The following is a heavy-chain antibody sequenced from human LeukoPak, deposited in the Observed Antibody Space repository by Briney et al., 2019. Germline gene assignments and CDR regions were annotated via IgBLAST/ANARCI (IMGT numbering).Heavy chain of an antibody. D-gene: IGHD3-10*01. J-gene: IGHJ6*02. CDR2: ISDSSTLT. CDR3: AKVIRGGYGMDV. V-gene: IGHV3-48*02. CDR1: GFTFSSFG. Sequence: PGGSLRLSCAASGFTFSSFGMNWVRQAPGKGLEWVSYISDSSTLTYYADSVKGRFTISRDNAKNSLSLQLNSLRDEDTAVYFCAKVIRGGYGMDVWGQGTRSPSP.